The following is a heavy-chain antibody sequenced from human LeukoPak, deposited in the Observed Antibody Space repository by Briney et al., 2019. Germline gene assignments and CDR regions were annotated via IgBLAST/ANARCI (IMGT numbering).Heavy chain of an antibody. V-gene: IGHV4-34*01. J-gene: IGHJ4*02. CDR2: IDHSGST. D-gene: IGHD3-22*01. Sequence: SETLSLTCAVYGESFSGYYWSWSRQPPGKGLEWIGEIDHSGSTNYNPSLKSRVTMSVDTSKNQFSLKLSSVTAADTAVYYCATEYYYDSSGYYSLAYWGQGTLVTVSS. CDR3: ATEYYYDSSGYYSLAY. CDR1: GESFSGYY.